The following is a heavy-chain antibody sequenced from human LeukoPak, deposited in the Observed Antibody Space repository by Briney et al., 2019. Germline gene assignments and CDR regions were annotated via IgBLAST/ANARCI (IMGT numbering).Heavy chain of an antibody. Sequence: PGGSLRLSCAISGFTFSGCELTWVRQAPGKGLVWVSRINSDGSSTSYADSVKGRFTISRDNAKNTLYLQMNSLRAEDTAVYYCARGEAPGDAFDIWGQGTMVTVSS. CDR3: ARGEAPGDAFDI. V-gene: IGHV3-74*01. J-gene: IGHJ3*02. CDR1: GFTFSGCE. CDR2: INSDGSST.